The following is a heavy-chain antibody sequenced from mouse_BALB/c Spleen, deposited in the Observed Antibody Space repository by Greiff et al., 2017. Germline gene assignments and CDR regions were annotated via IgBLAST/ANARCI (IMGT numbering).Heavy chain of an antibody. CDR3: ARHGPSMITTEAMDY. J-gene: IGHJ4*01. Sequence: EVKLVESGGGLVQPGGSLKLSCAASGFTFSSYTMSWVRQTPEKRLEWVAYISNGGGSTYYPDTVKGRFTISRDNAKNTLYLQMSSLKSEDTAMYYCARHGPSMITTEAMDYWGQGTSVTVSS. D-gene: IGHD2-4*01. V-gene: IGHV5-12-2*01. CDR1: GFTFSSYT. CDR2: ISNGGGST.